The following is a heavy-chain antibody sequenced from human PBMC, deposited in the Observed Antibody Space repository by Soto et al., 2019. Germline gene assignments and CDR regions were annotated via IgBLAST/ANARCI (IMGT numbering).Heavy chain of an antibody. D-gene: IGHD5-18*01. CDR1: GVSFSDYY. CDR2: INHSGST. CDR3: AGFFGYKYGRVDP. V-gene: IGHV4-34*01. Sequence: SETLSLTWAVYGVSFSDYYWSWVRQPPGKGLEWIGEINHSGSTNYNASLQSRATISVDTSKNQFSLKLRSVTAADTSMYYCAGFFGYKYGRVDPWGQGSQVTVSS. J-gene: IGHJ5*02.